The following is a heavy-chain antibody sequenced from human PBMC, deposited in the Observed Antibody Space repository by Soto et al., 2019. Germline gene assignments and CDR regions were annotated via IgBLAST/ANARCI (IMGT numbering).Heavy chain of an antibody. V-gene: IGHV4-34*01. CDR1: GGSFSGYY. CDR2: INHSGST. J-gene: IGHJ4*02. Sequence: SETLSLTCAVYGGSFSGYYWSWIRQPPGKGLEWIGEINHSGSTNYNPSLKSRVTISVDTSKNQFSLKLSSVTAADTAVYYCARGLARGPTDYWGQGTLVTVSS. CDR3: ARGLARGPTDY.